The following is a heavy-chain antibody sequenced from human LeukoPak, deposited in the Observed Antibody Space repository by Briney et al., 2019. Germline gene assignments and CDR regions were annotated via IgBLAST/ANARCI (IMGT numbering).Heavy chain of an antibody. CDR1: GFPFSTYY. CDR2: ISSSSTYI. Sequence: GSLRLSWAASGFPFSTYYVNWVRQAPGKGLEWVSCISSSSTYIYYADSVRGRFAISRDNAKNSLYLQMNSLRADDTAVYYCVRENHGSFDYWGQGSLVTVSS. D-gene: IGHD1-14*01. V-gene: IGHV3-21*01. J-gene: IGHJ4*02. CDR3: VRENHGSFDY.